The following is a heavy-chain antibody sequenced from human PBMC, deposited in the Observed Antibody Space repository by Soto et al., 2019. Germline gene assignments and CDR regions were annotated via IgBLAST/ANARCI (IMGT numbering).Heavy chain of an antibody. V-gene: IGHV4-59*01. D-gene: IGHD4-17*01. CDR2: VYYSGST. J-gene: IGHJ5*01. CDR1: GGSMSSYY. Sequence: PSETLSLTCTVSGGSMSSYYWTWIRQPPGKGLEWIGYVYYSGSTNYNPSLRSRVTISIDTSKNQFSLKLSSVTTADTAVYYCARFDSGGNSGCDSWGQGSLVTVSS. CDR3: ARFDSGGNSGCDS.